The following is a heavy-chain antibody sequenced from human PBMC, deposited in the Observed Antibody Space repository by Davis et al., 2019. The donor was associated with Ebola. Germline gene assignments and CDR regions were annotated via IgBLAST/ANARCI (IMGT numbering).Heavy chain of an antibody. CDR1: GVTFSDAW. J-gene: IGHJ4*02. Sequence: PGGSLRLSCAASGVTFSDAWQSWVRQAPGKGPEWVANIKPDGSDKYYVDFVKGRFTISRDNAKNSLYLQMNSLRAEDTAMYYCARSESNRWSYWGQRTLVTVSS. CDR3: ARSESNRWSY. V-gene: IGHV3-7*03. CDR2: IKPDGSDK. D-gene: IGHD4-11*01.